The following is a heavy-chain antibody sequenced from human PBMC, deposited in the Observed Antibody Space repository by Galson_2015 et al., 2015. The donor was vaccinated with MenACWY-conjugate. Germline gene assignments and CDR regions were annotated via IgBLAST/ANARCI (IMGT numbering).Heavy chain of an antibody. CDR1: GFTFSSYG. J-gene: IGHJ4*02. D-gene: IGHD6-25*01. CDR2: ISFGGSKK. Sequence: SLRLSCAASGFTFSSYGMHWVRQAPGKGLEWVAVISFGGSKKYYADSVKGRFTISRDNSNKKLYLQMNSLRAEDTAVYYCAKFYSTGGGDYWGQGTLVTVSS. CDR3: AKFYSTGGGDY. V-gene: IGHV3-30*18.